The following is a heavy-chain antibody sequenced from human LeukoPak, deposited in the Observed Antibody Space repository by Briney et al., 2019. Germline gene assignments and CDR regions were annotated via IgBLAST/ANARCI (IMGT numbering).Heavy chain of an antibody. Sequence: SETLSLTCTVSGGSISSYYWSWIRQPPGKGLEWIGYIYYSGSTNYNPSLKSRVTMSVDTSKNQFSLKLSSVTAADTAVYYCAREMWEYYYDSSGYYPDAFDIWGQGTKVTVSS. D-gene: IGHD3-22*01. CDR1: GGSISSYY. CDR2: IYYSGST. V-gene: IGHV4-59*12. J-gene: IGHJ3*02. CDR3: AREMWEYYYDSSGYYPDAFDI.